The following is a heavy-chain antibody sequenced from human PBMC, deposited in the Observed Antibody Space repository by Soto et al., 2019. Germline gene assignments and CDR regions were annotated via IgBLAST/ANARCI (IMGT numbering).Heavy chain of an antibody. D-gene: IGHD3-10*01. Sequence: QVHLVESGGGVVQPGGSLRLSCAASGFTFSSSGMHWVRQAPGEGLQWVTVIWSDGSNKYYADSVKGRFTISRDDSKKTLYLQMNSLRAEETGVYYCARRNRHGSSSPRGGGFDYWGQGTLVTVSS. CDR2: IWSDGSNK. CDR3: ARRNRHGSSSPRGGGFDY. J-gene: IGHJ4*02. V-gene: IGHV3-33*01. CDR1: GFTFSSSG.